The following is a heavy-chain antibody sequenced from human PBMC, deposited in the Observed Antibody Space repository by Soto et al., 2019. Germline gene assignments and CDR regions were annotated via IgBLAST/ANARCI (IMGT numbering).Heavy chain of an antibody. V-gene: IGHV1-18*01. CDR1: GYTFSTYG. J-gene: IGHJ4*02. CDR2: ISDNSGTT. CDR3: AREGVRGQRGVTYCDY. Sequence: QVQLVRSGAEVKKPGASVKVSCEASGYTFSTYGITWVRQAPGQGLEWMGWISDNSGTTNYAQQLQGRLTMTTDTSTSTAYMELSSLRSDDTAVYYCAREGVRGQRGVTYCDYWGQGTLVTVSS. D-gene: IGHD3-10*01.